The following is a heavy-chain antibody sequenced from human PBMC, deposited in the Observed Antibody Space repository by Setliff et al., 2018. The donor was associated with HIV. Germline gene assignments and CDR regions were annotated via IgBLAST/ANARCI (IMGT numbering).Heavy chain of an antibody. CDR1: GFTFSDHN. D-gene: IGHD6-13*01. CDR2: IRNKANSYTT. CDR3: ARGPFSPRAAVGHLDY. Sequence: AGGSLRLSCAASGFTFSDHNMDWVRQAPGKGLEWVGRIRNKANSYTTEYAASVKGRFTISRDDSKNSLYLQLNSLKPEDTAVYYCARGPFSPRAAVGHLDYWGQGSLVTVSS. V-gene: IGHV3-72*01. J-gene: IGHJ4*02.